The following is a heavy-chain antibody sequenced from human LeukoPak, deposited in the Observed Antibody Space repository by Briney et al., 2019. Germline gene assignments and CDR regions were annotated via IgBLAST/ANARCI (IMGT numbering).Heavy chain of an antibody. J-gene: IGHJ4*02. CDR2: IIPIFGTA. V-gene: IGHV1-69*13. CDR1: GYTFTSYG. D-gene: IGHD3-22*01. CDR3: ARGNYDSSGLAHY. Sequence: SVKVSCKASGYTFTSYGISWVRQAPGQGLEWMGGIIPIFGTANYAQKFQGRVTITADESTSTAYMELSSLRSEDTAVYYCARGNYDSSGLAHYWGQGTLVTVSS.